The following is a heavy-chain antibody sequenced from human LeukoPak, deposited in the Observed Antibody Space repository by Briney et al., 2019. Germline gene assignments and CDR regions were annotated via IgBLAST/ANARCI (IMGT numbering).Heavy chain of an antibody. V-gene: IGHV3-21*01. CDR3: AREFDGSASGAGY. CDR1: GFNLSRYS. Sequence: PGGALRLSCAASGFNLSRYSMNWVRPAPGEGLEGGSSMSSSSGLIYYGDSVKGRFTVSRDNAKRSLYLQMNSLRADDTAVYYCAREFDGSASGAGYWGQGTLVTVSS. CDR2: MSSSSGLI. D-gene: IGHD1-26*01. J-gene: IGHJ4*02.